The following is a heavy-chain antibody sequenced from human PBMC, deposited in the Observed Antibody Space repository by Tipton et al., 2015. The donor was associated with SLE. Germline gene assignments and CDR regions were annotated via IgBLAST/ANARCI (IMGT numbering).Heavy chain of an antibody. D-gene: IGHD3-22*01. CDR3: ARRLGSSGFDY. V-gene: IGHV4-59*08. CDR2: IYYSGST. CDR1: GGSISSYY. Sequence: TLSLTCTVSGGSISSYYWSWIRQPPGKGLEWIGYIYYSGSTNYNPPLKSRVTISVDTSKNQFSLKLSSVTAAGTAVYYCARRLGSSGFDYWGQGTLVTVSS. J-gene: IGHJ4*02.